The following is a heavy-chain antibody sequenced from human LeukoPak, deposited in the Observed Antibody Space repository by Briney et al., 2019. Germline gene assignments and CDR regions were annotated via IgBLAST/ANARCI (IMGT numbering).Heavy chain of an antibody. CDR2: ISAYNGNT. J-gene: IGHJ4*02. Sequence: ASVKVSCKASGYTFTSYDISWVRQAPGQGLEWMGWISAYNGNTNYAQKLQGRVTMTTDTSTSTAYMELRSLRSDDTAVYYCARDYYDSSGPFFYFDYWGQGTLVTVSS. CDR3: ARDYYDSSGPFFYFDY. V-gene: IGHV1-18*01. CDR1: GYTFTSYD. D-gene: IGHD3-22*01.